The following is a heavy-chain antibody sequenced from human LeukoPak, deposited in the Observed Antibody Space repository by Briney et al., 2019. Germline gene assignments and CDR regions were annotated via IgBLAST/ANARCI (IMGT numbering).Heavy chain of an antibody. CDR3: ARDPYVLTTVTTGGYYYMDV. Sequence: ASVKVSCKASGYTFTGYYMHWVRQAPGQGLEWMGWINPNSAGTNYAQKFQGRVTMTRDTSISTAYMELSRLRSDDTAVYYWARDPYVLTTVTTGGYYYMDVWGKGTTVTVSS. V-gene: IGHV1-2*02. J-gene: IGHJ6*03. D-gene: IGHD4-17*01. CDR1: GYTFTGYY. CDR2: INPNSAGT.